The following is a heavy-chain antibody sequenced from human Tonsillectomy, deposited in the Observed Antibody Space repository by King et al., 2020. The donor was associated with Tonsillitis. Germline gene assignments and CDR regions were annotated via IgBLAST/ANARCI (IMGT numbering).Heavy chain of an antibody. J-gene: IGHJ4*02. CDR3: TTSPGRY. Sequence: QLVQSGGGLVQPGGSLKRSCAASGFTFTDSALHWVRQASGKGLELVVRIRSKANSYATAYGESGEGRFTISRDDSMNTAYLQLNGLKTEDTAVYYCTTSPGRYWGQGTLVTVSS. V-gene: IGHV3-73*01. CDR2: IRSKANSYAT. CDR1: GFTFTDSA.